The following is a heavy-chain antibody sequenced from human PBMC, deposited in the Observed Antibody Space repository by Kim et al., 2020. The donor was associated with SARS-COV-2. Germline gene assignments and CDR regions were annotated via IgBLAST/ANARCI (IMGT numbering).Heavy chain of an antibody. D-gene: IGHD2-2*01. CDR3: ARDLGTSGNDYYLDY. Sequence: VKGRFTVPRDNARTSSFLQMNSLRAEDTAVYYCARDLGTSGNDYYLDYWGQGTLVTVSS. V-gene: IGHV3-21*06. J-gene: IGHJ4*02.